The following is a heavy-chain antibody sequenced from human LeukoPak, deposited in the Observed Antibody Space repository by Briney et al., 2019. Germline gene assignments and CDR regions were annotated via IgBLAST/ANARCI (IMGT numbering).Heavy chain of an antibody. CDR2: IYYSGST. V-gene: IGHV4-59*01. CDR3: ARNVVVQAATWFDP. D-gene: IGHD2-2*01. Sequence: PSETLSLTCTVSGGSISSYYWSWIRQPPGEGLEWIGYIYYSGSTNYNPSLKSRVTISVDTSKNQFSLKLSSVTAADTAVYYCARNVVVQAATWFDPWGQGTLVTVSS. J-gene: IGHJ5*02. CDR1: GGSISSYY.